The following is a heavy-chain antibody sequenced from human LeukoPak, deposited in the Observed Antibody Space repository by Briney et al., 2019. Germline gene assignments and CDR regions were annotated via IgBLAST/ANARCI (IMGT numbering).Heavy chain of an antibody. V-gene: IGHV3-74*01. CDR2: INLDGSSI. CDR3: SRGGYSHAFDV. J-gene: IGHJ3*01. D-gene: IGHD2-15*01. Sequence: GGSLRLSCAASGFTFSGFYMHWIRQAPGSGLGWGSHINLDGSSITYADSVKGRFTISTNKAKNTLYLQMDSLRAEDTAVYYCSRGGYSHAFDVWGQGTMVTVSS. CDR1: GFTFSGFY.